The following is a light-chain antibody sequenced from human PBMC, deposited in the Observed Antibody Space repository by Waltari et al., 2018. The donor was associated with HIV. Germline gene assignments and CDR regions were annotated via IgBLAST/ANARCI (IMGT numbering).Light chain of an antibody. Sequence: QSALTQPPSTSGTPGQRVTMSCSGSSPTVGSDNVYWYQQNPGTAPKLLIYNDYQRPSGVPDRFSGSKSGTSASLAISGLRSEDEADYYCAAWDNILSGYVFGTGTKVTVL. CDR3: AAWDNILSGYV. CDR1: SPTVGSDN. V-gene: IGLV1-47*01. CDR2: NDY. J-gene: IGLJ1*01.